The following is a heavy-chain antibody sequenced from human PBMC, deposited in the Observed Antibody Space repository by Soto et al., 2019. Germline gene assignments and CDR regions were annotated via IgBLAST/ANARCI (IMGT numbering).Heavy chain of an antibody. CDR1: GFTFSSYS. CDR2: ISSSSSYI. Sequence: EVQLEESGGGLVKPGGSLRLSCAASGFTFSSYSMNWVRQAPGKGLEWVSSISSSSSYIYYADSVKGRFTISRDNAKNSLYLQMNSLRAEDTAVYYCARDRVYSAGMDVWGQGTTVTVSS. CDR3: ARDRVYSAGMDV. J-gene: IGHJ6*02. D-gene: IGHD1-26*01. V-gene: IGHV3-21*01.